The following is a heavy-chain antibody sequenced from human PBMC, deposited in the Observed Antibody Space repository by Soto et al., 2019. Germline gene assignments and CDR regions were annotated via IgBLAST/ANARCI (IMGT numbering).Heavy chain of an antibody. CDR1: GFTFSGSA. D-gene: IGHD6-13*01. Sequence: EVQLVESGGGLVQPGGSLKLSCAASGFTFSGSAMHWVRQASGKGLEWVGRIRSKANSYATAYAASVKGRFTISRDDSKNTAYLQMNSLKTEDTAVYYCTRGAAAGVNYGMDVWGQGTTVTVSS. CDR3: TRGAAAGVNYGMDV. CDR2: IRSKANSYAT. J-gene: IGHJ6*02. V-gene: IGHV3-73*01.